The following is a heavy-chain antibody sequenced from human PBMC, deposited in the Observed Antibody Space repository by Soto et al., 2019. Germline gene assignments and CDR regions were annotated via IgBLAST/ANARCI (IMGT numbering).Heavy chain of an antibody. D-gene: IGHD2-21*01. CDR3: AREVMATNPHCYGMDV. J-gene: IGHJ6*02. Sequence: QVQLVQSGAEVKKPGSSVKVSCKASGGTFSSYAISWVRQAPGQGLEWMGGIIPIFGTANYAQKIQGRVTITADKSTSTADMELSSLRSADTAVYYCAREVMATNPHCYGMDVWGQGTTVTVSS. CDR2: IIPIFGTA. CDR1: GGTFSSYA. V-gene: IGHV1-69*06.